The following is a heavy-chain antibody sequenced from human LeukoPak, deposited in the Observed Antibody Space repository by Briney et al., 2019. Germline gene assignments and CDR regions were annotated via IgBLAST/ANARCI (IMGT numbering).Heavy chain of an antibody. CDR1: GYTFTSSG. CDR3: AICSGRSGYTCANYYYYMDV. Sequence: ASVKVSCKASGYTFTSSGRSWVRQAPGQRPEWMGWISFCNRNADYAQKFMARVTRTTDTSTGTAYMELRRLRPDDTAVYYCAICSGRSGYTCANYYYYMDVWGKGTTVTVSS. J-gene: IGHJ6*03. D-gene: IGHD2-15*01. V-gene: IGHV1-18*01. CDR2: ISFCNRNA.